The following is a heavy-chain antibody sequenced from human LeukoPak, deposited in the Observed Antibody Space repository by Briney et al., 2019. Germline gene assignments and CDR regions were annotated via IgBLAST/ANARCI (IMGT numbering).Heavy chain of an antibody. CDR2: ISGSSSHT. V-gene: IGHV3-11*06. J-gene: IGHJ6*02. D-gene: IGHD5-18*01. CDR1: GFSFSDYY. Sequence: GGSLRPSCVVSGFSFSDYYMNWIRQTPGKGLEWLSYISGSSSHTLYADSVKGRFTISRDNAKNTLYLQMNSLRAEDTAVYYCARDAVDTANAVWGQGTTVTVSS. CDR3: ARDAVDTANAV.